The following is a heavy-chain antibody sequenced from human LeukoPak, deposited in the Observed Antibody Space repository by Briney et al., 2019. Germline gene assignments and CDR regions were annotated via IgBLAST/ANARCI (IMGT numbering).Heavy chain of an antibody. J-gene: IGHJ3*02. CDR1: GFTFSNYG. CDR3: ARDLEDSSPFGAFDM. Sequence: GGSLRLSCAASGFTFSNYGMHWVRQVPGKGLEWVAAIWFDGIRKYYADSVKGRLTISRDNSKNTLYLQMNSLRAEDTAVYYCARDLEDSSPFGAFDMWGQGTRVTVSS. CDR2: IWFDGIRK. D-gene: IGHD3-22*01. V-gene: IGHV3-33*01.